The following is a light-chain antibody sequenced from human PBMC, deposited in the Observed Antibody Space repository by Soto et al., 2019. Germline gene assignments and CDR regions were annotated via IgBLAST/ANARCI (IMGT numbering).Light chain of an antibody. CDR1: QSVSSSY. V-gene: IGKV3-20*01. J-gene: IGKJ1*01. CDR3: QQYGSSPTT. CDR2: GAS. Sequence: IVLAQSPGTLSLSPGERAALSCRASQSVSSSYLAWYQQKPGQAARLVIYGASSRATGIPDRFSGSGSGTDFTLTISRLEPEDFAVYFCQQYGSSPTTFGQGTKVDIK.